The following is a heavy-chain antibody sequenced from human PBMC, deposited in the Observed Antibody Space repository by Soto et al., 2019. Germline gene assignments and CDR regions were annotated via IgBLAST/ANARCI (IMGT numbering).Heavy chain of an antibody. D-gene: IGHD3-10*01. CDR2: ISAYNGNT. CDR1: GYTFTSYG. Sequence: QVQLVQSGAEVKKPGASVKVSCKASGYTFTSYGISWVRQAPGQGLEWMGWISAYNGNTNYAQKLQGRVTMTTDTXXSXAXXELRSLRSDDTAVYYCARASYYGSGSRKRNNWFDPWGQGTLVTVSS. V-gene: IGHV1-18*01. J-gene: IGHJ5*02. CDR3: ARASYYGSGSRKRNNWFDP.